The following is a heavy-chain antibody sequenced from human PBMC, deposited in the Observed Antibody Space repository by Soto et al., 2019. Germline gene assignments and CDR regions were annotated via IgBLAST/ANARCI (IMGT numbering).Heavy chain of an antibody. CDR3: ATTTNNIYYGMDV. D-gene: IGHD1-1*01. CDR1: GYTFTGYY. V-gene: IGHV1-2*02. J-gene: IGHJ6*02. Sequence: ASGKVSCKASGYTFTGYYMHWVRQAPGQGLEWMGWINPNSGGTNYAQKFQGRVTMTRDTSISTAYMELSRLRSDDTAVYYCATTTNNIYYGMDVWGQGTTVTVSS. CDR2: INPNSGGT.